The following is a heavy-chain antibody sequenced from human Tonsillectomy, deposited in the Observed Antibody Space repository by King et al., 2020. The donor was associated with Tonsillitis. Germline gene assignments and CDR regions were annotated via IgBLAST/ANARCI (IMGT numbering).Heavy chain of an antibody. J-gene: IGHJ3*02. V-gene: IGHV1-2*02. Sequence: VQLVESGAEVKKPGASVKVSCKASGYTFTGYYMHWVRQAPGQGLEWMGWINPNSGGTNYAQKFQGRVTMTRDTSISTANMELSRLGSDDTAVYYCARLFYDSSGYPMEAFDIWGQGTMVTVSS. CDR3: ARLFYDSSGYPMEAFDI. D-gene: IGHD3-22*01. CDR1: GYTFTGYY. CDR2: INPNSGGT.